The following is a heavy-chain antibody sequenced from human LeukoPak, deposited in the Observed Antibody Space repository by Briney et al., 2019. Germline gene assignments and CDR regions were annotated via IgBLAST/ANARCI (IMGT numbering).Heavy chain of an antibody. J-gene: IGHJ4*02. CDR3: ARVAAIAGWFDY. Sequence: GGSLRLSCAASGFTFSSYAMHWVRQAPGKGLEYVSDISSNGGSTYYANSVKGGFTISRDNSKNTLYLQMGRLRAEDMAVYYCARVAAIAGWFDYWGQGTLVTVSS. CDR1: GFTFSSYA. CDR2: ISSNGGST. V-gene: IGHV3-64*01. D-gene: IGHD2-2*01.